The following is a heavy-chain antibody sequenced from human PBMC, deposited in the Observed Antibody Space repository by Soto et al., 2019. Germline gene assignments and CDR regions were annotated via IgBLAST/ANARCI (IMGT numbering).Heavy chain of an antibody. D-gene: IGHD2-2*01. Sequence: QVQLVQSGAEVKKPGSSVKVSCKASGGTFSSYAISWVRQAPGQGLEWMGGIIPIFGTANYAQKFQGRVTITAAESTITAYMELRSLRSEDTAVYYCARHVPAAGYYYGMDVWGQGSTVTVSS. CDR2: IIPIFGTA. CDR3: ARHVPAAGYYYGMDV. V-gene: IGHV1-69*12. J-gene: IGHJ6*02. CDR1: GGTFSSYA.